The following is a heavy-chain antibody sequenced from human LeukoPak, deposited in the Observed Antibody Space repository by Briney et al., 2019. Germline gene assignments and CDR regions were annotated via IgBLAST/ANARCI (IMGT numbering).Heavy chain of an antibody. CDR1: GYTFPGYY. J-gene: IGHJ6*03. D-gene: IGHD6-13*01. V-gene: IGHV1-2*02. Sequence: ASVKVSSKASGYTFPGYYMHWVRPAPGQGLGWMGWINPNSGGTNYAQKFQGRVTMTRDTSISTAYMELSRLRSDDTAVCYCARDRGGSSPYVGYYYMDVWGKGTTVTISS. CDR3: ARDRGGSSPYVGYYYMDV. CDR2: INPNSGGT.